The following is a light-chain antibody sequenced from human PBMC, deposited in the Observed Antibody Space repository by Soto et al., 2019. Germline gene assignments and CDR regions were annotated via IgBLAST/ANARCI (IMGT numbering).Light chain of an antibody. V-gene: IGLV2-14*01. Sequence: QSALTQPASVSGSPGQSITISCSGTSSDVGAYYSVSWYQHHPGKAPKLIIYGVTNRPSGVSNRFSGSKSGNTASLTISGLQAEDEADYHCSSYTSGSSHYDFGTGTNVTVL. CDR2: GVT. CDR1: SSDVGAYYS. J-gene: IGLJ1*01. CDR3: SSYTSGSSHYD.